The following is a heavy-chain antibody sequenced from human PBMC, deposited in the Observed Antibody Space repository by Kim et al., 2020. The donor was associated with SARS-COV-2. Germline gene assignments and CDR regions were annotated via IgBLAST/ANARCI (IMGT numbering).Heavy chain of an antibody. CDR1: GFTFSSYE. Sequence: GGSLRLSCAASGFTFSSYEMNWVRQAPGKGLEWVSYISSSGSTIYYADSVKGRFTISRDNAKNSLYLQMNSLRAEDTAVYYCARDIEGAGLRYFDWMLYYYYGMDVWGQGTTVTVSS. V-gene: IGHV3-48*03. D-gene: IGHD3-9*01. CDR2: ISSSGSTI. CDR3: ARDIEGAGLRYFDWMLYYYYGMDV. J-gene: IGHJ6*02.